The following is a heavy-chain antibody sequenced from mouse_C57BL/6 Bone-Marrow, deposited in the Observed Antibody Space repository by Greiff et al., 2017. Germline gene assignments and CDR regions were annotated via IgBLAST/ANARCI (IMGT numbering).Heavy chain of an antibody. Sequence: QVQLQQSGAELVRPGASVTLSCKASGYTFTDYEMHWVKQTPVHGLAWIGALDPETGGTAYNQKFQGQAILTADQSSSTAYMELRSLTSADSAIYYCTSPNWDPLGYWGQGTTLTVSS. J-gene: IGHJ2*01. CDR1: GYTFTDYE. CDR3: TSPNWDPLGY. CDR2: LDPETGGT. D-gene: IGHD4-1*01. V-gene: IGHV1-15*01.